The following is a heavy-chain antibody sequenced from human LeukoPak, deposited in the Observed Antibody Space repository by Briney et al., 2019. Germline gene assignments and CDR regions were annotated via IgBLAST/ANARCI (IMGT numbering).Heavy chain of an antibody. CDR2: ISSSGSTI. CDR3: ARVPKVKWEPSNYFDY. Sequence: PGGSLRLSCAASGFTLSDYYMSWIRQAPGKGLEWVSYISSSGSTIYYADSVKGRFTISRDNAKNSLYLQMNSLRAEDTAVYYCARVPKVKWEPSNYFDYWGQGTLVTVSS. D-gene: IGHD1-26*01. J-gene: IGHJ4*02. CDR1: GFTLSDYY. V-gene: IGHV3-11*01.